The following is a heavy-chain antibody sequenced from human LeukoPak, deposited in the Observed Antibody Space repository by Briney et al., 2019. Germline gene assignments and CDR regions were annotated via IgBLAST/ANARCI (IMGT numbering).Heavy chain of an antibody. J-gene: IGHJ4*01. CDR3: ARDLSGHWTYDY. D-gene: IGHD1-1*01. V-gene: IGHV3-30*04. Sequence: PGGSLRLSCAASGFSFRNFYMHWVRQAPGKGLEWVAVKSFDGKNEYYADSVKGRFSLSRDNSRNTLYLQLNSLRTEDTAMYYCARDLSGHWTYDYWGQGTLVIVSS. CDR1: GFSFRNFY. CDR2: KSFDGKNE.